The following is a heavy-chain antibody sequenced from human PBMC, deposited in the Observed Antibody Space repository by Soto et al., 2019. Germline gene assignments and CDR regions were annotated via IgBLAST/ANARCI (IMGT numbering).Heavy chain of an antibody. Sequence: QVQLVQSGAGAKKPWSSVKVSCWASGGTFSSYAISWVRQAAVQVLEWMGGIIPIFGTSNYAQKFQVRVTTTPDESTSRAYMELSSPGSEDTAVYSCARSCSWYVVDYWGQGTLVTVSS. J-gene: IGHJ4*02. D-gene: IGHD6-13*01. CDR3: ARSCSWYVVDY. CDR1: GGTFSSYA. CDR2: IIPIFGTS. V-gene: IGHV1-69*01.